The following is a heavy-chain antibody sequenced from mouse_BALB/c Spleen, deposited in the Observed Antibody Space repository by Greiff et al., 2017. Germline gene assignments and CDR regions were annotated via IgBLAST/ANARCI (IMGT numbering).Heavy chain of an antibody. J-gene: IGHJ4*01. V-gene: IGHV1-87*01. Sequence: QVHVKQSGAELARPGASVKLSCKASGYTFTSYWMQWVKQRPGQGLEWIGAIYPGDGDTRYTQKFKGKATLTADKSSSTAYMQLSSLASEDSAVYYCARSGQSPYDYAMDYWGQGTSVTVSS. CDR1: GYTFTSYW. CDR3: ARSGQSPYDYAMDY. D-gene: IGHD3-1*01. CDR2: IYPGDGDT.